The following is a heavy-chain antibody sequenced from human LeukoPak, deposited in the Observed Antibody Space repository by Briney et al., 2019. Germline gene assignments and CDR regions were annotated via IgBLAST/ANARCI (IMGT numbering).Heavy chain of an antibody. D-gene: IGHD5-12*01. J-gene: IGHJ4*02. CDR3: ARGRGYSGYLEYYFDY. V-gene: IGHV4-39*07. CDR1: GGSISSNSYY. CDR2: VHYSGST. Sequence: SETLSLTCTVSGGSISSNSYYWAWIRQPPGKGLEWIGSVHYSGSTYYNPSLKSRVTISVDTSKNQFSLKLSSVTAADTAVYYCARGRGYSGYLEYYFDYWGQGTLVTVSS.